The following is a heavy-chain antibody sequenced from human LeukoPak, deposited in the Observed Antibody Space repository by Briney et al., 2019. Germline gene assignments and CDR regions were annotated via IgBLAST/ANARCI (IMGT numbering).Heavy chain of an antibody. Sequence: ASVKVSCKASGYTFNSYGISWVRQAPGQGLEWMGWISAYNGNTNYAQKLQGRVTMTTDTSTNTAYMELRSLRSDDTAVYYCARDNGNYYYYYAMDVWGQGTTATVSS. D-gene: IGHD2-8*01. J-gene: IGHJ6*02. CDR3: ARDNGNYYYYYAMDV. V-gene: IGHV1-18*01. CDR2: ISAYNGNT. CDR1: GYTFNSYG.